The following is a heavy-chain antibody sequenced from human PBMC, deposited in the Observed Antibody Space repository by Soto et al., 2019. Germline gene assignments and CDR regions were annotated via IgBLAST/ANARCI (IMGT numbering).Heavy chain of an antibody. D-gene: IGHD3-10*01. CDR3: ARDDLSGGPDYYYYYGMDV. J-gene: IGHJ6*02. V-gene: IGHV3-30*03. Sequence: GGSLRLSCAASGFTFSSYGMHWVRQAPGKGLEWVAVISYDGSNKYYADSVKGRFTISRDNSKNTLYLQMNSLRAEDTAVYYCARDDLSGGPDYYYYYGMDVWGQGTTVTVSS. CDR1: GFTFSSYG. CDR2: ISYDGSNK.